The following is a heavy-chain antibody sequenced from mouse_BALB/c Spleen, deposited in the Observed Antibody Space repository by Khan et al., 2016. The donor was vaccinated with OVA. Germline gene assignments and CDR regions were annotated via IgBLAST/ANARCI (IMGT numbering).Heavy chain of an antibody. V-gene: IGHV2-9*02. CDR1: GFSLTSYG. CDR3: AREHGNTYEYFND. D-gene: IGHD1-1*01. Sequence: QVQLKESGPGLVAPSQSLSITCTVSGFSLTSYGVHWVRQPPGKGLEWLGIIWAGGSTNYNSALMSRLSISKDNSKSPAFVKMISLQNDDTAMYYCAREHGNTYEYFNDWGQGTTLTVSS. CDR2: IWAGGST. J-gene: IGHJ2*01.